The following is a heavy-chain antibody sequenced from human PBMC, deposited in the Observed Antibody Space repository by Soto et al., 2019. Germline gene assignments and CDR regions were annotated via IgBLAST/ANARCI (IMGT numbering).Heavy chain of an antibody. J-gene: IGHJ4*02. CDR2: ISGSGDST. V-gene: IGHV3-23*01. CDR1: GFTFRSHA. D-gene: IGHD3-9*01. CDR3: AQGRGLVSPHY. Sequence: PGGSLRLSCGASGFTFRSHAMTWVRQAPGKGLEWVSAISGSGDSTYYADSVKGRFTISRDNSKNTMFLQINSLRAEDTAVYYCAQGRGLVSPHYWGQGTLVTVSS.